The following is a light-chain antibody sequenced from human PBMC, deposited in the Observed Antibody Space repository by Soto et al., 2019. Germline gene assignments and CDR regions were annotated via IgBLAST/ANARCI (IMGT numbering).Light chain of an antibody. Sequence: DIQMTQSPSTLSASVGDRVTITCRASQSISSWLAWYQQKPGKAPKLLIYKASSLESGVPSRFSGSGSGTDFTLTISRLEPEDFAVYYCQQYGTPRSVTFGQGTRLEI. J-gene: IGKJ5*01. CDR3: QQYGTPRSVT. V-gene: IGKV1-5*03. CDR2: KAS. CDR1: QSISSW.